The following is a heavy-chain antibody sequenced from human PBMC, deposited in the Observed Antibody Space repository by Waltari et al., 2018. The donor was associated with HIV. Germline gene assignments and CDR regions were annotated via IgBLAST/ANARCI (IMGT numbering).Heavy chain of an antibody. CDR3: AKELNKLYHGSCCVF. J-gene: IGHJ4*02. V-gene: IGHV3-30*18. CDR1: GFDVIASG. Sequence: VQLVESGGGVVQSGGSLSLSCEVSGFDVIASGIHWVRQAPGEGLVWVAAMSYDGRSFYSDDVEGRLTMSCYNSKKTTLLQMVGLKVGDGAVYHCAKELNKLYHGSCCVFWGPGTPVAV. CDR2: MSYDGRS. D-gene: IGHD3-10*01.